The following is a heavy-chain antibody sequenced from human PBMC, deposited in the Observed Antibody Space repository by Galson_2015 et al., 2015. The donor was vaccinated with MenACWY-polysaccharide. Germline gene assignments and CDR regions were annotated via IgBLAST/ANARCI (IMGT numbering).Heavy chain of an antibody. CDR3: ARGGSRVVTATSFDY. Sequence: QSGAEVKKPGESLKISCKISGYIFTSYWIGWVRQMPGEGLEWMGIIYPVNSDTRYSPSFQGQVTISADKSISTAYLQWSSLKASDTAMYYCARGGSRVVTATSFDYWGQGTLVTVSS. CDR1: GYIFTSYW. V-gene: IGHV5-51*03. J-gene: IGHJ4*02. D-gene: IGHD2-21*02. CDR2: IYPVNSDT.